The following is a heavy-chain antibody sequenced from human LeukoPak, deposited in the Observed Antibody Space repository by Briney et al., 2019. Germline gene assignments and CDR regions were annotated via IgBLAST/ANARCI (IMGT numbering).Heavy chain of an antibody. CDR3: ARDPYFDWLLDGDFDY. CDR2: ISSSSSYI. V-gene: IGHV3-21*01. Sequence: PGGSLRLSCAASGFTFSSYSMNWVRQAPGKGLEWVSSISSSSSYIYYADSVKGRFTISRDNAKNSLYLQMNSLRAEDTAVYYYARDPYFDWLLDGDFDYWGQGTLVTVSS. J-gene: IGHJ4*02. D-gene: IGHD3-9*01. CDR1: GFTFSSYS.